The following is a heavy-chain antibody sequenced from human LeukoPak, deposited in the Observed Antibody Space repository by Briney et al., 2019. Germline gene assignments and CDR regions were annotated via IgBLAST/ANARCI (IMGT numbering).Heavy chain of an antibody. J-gene: IGHJ4*02. V-gene: IGHV3-7*01. Sequence: PGGSLRLSCAASGFTFSNYWMKWVRQAPGKGLEWVATINQDGSNKYYADSVKGRFTISRDNSKNTLYLQMNSLRAEDTAVYYCAKDHRAYCGGDCVDFDYWGQGTLVTVSS. CDR3: AKDHRAYCGGDCVDFDY. D-gene: IGHD2-21*02. CDR2: INQDGSNK. CDR1: GFTFSNYW.